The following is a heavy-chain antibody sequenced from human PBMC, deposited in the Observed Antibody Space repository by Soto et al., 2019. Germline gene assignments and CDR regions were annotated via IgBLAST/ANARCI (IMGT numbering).Heavy chain of an antibody. CDR1: GFTFSSYA. Sequence: GGSLSLSGAASGFTFSSYAMSWVRQAPGKGLEWVSAISGSGGSTYYADSVKGRFTISRDNSKNTLYLQMNSLRAEDTAVYYCAKDLYGGNPYNWFDPWGQGTLVTVSS. D-gene: IGHD4-17*01. CDR2: ISGSGGST. J-gene: IGHJ5*02. V-gene: IGHV3-23*01. CDR3: AKDLYGGNPYNWFDP.